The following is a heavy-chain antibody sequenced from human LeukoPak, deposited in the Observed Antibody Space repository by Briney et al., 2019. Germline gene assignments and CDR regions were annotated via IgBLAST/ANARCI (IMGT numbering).Heavy chain of an antibody. V-gene: IGHV1-69*13. D-gene: IGHD3-3*01. Sequence: ASVKVSCKASGYTFTSNYMHWVRQAPGQGLEWMGGIIPIFGTANYAQKFQGRVTITADESTSTAYMELSSLRSEDTAVYYCARGGRYYDFWSGYLPVYYFDYWGQGTLVTVSS. CDR1: GYTFTSNY. CDR2: IIPIFGTA. CDR3: ARGGRYYDFWSGYLPVYYFDY. J-gene: IGHJ4*02.